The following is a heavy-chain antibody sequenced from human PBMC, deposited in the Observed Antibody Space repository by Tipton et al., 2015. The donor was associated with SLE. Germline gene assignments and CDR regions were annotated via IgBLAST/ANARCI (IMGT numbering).Heavy chain of an antibody. D-gene: IGHD2-2*01. V-gene: IGHV1-2*06. Sequence: QLVQSGAELKKPGATVKVSCKASGYTFTDFAISWVRQARGQGLEWMGRINPNSGGTNYAQRFQGRVTMTRDTSINTAYMELSRLRSDDTAVYFCARDPIVVVPGAHSNWFDAWRQGTLVTVSS. CDR1: GYTFTDFA. J-gene: IGHJ5*02. CDR2: INPNSGGT. CDR3: ARDPIVVVPGAHSNWFDA.